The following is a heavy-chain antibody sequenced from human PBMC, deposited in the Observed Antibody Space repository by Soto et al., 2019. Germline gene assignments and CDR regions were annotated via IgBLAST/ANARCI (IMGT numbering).Heavy chain of an antibody. CDR3: ARDGYSSSRFDY. D-gene: IGHD6-13*01. V-gene: IGHV4-31*03. Sequence: SETLSLTCTVSGGSISSGGYYWSWIRQHPGKGLEWIGYIYYSGSTYYNPSLKSRVTISVDTSKNQFSLKLSSVTAADTAVYYCARDGYSSSRFDYWGQGTLVTVSS. CDR2: IYYSGST. J-gene: IGHJ4*02. CDR1: GGSISSGGYY.